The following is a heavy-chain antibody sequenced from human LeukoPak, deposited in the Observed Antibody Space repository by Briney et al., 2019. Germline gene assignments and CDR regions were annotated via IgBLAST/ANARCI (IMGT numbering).Heavy chain of an antibody. CDR3: ARDIGYVYFDY. CDR2: IWYDGSNK. CDR1: GFTFSSYG. D-gene: IGHD5-12*01. J-gene: IGHJ4*02. Sequence: GGSLRLSCAAYGFTFSSYGMHWVRQAPGKGLEWVAVIWYDGSNKYYADSVKGRFTISRDNSKNTLYLQMNSLRAEDTAVYYCARDIGYVYFDYWGQGTLVTVSS. V-gene: IGHV3-33*01.